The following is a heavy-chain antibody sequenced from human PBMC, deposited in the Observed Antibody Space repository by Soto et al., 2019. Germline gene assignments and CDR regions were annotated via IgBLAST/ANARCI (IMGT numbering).Heavy chain of an antibody. J-gene: IGHJ4*02. CDR3: ARQPPRQAGD. Sequence: TLSLTCTFSCGSISSYYLSWIRQPPGKGLEWIGYIYYSVSTNYXPSLXXXFXXXXXXXNNXXSLXXXSXXXXXXAVYYCARQPPRQAGDWGQGTLVTVSS. D-gene: IGHD6-13*01. CDR1: CGSISSYY. V-gene: IGHV4-59*08. CDR2: IYYSVST.